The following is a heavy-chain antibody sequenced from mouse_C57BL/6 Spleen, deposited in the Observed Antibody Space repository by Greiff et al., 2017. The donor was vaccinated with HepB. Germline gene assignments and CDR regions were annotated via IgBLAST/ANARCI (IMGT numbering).Heavy chain of an antibody. CDR3: ARDALLLRYYY. J-gene: IGHJ2*01. V-gene: IGHV3-6*01. Sequence: ESGPGLVKPSQSLSLTCSVTGYSITSGYYWNWIRQFPGNKLEWMGYISYDGSNNYNPSLKNRISITRDTSKNQFFLKLNSVTTEDTATYYCARDALLLRYYYWGQGTTLTVSS. D-gene: IGHD1-1*01. CDR1: GYSITSGYY. CDR2: ISYDGSN.